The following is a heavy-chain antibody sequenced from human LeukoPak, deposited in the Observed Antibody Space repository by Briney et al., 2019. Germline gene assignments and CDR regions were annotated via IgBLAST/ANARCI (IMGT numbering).Heavy chain of an antibody. Sequence: GGSLRLSCAASGLTFSSYAMSWVRQAPGKGLEWVSAISGTGGSTYYADSVEGRFTISRENSKGTLYLEMSSLRVDDTAVYYCAKMWRVGGVTTLDYWGQGTLVTVDS. CDR2: ISGTGGST. D-gene: IGHD3-16*01. CDR3: AKMWRVGGVTTLDY. CDR1: GLTFSSYA. V-gene: IGHV3-23*01. J-gene: IGHJ4*02.